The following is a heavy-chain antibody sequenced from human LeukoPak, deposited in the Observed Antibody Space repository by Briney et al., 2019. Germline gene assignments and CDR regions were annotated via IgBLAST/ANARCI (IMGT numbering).Heavy chain of an antibody. CDR1: GFTFSNYA. CDR2: ISGSGGST. Sequence: GGSLRLSCAAYGFTFSNYAMSWVRQAPGKGLEWVSGISGSGGSTYYADSVKGRFNISRDNSKNTLYLQMNSLRAEDTAVYYCAKGSNFDYWGQGTLVTVSS. J-gene: IGHJ4*02. V-gene: IGHV3-23*01. CDR3: AKGSNFDY.